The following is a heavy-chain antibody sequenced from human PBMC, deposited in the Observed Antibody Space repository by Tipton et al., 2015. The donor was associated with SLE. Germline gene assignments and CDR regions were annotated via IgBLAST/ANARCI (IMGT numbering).Heavy chain of an antibody. J-gene: IGHJ4*02. CDR2: ISAYNGNT. D-gene: IGHD1-26*01. CDR1: GYTFTSYG. V-gene: IGHV1-18*01. Sequence: QLVQSGAEVKKPGASVKVSCKASGYTFTSYGISWVRQAPGQGLEWMGWISAYNGNTNYAQKLQGRVTITTDESTSTAYMELSSLRSEDTAVYYCARGRGVSGSYYDYWGQGTLVTVSS. CDR3: ARGRGVSGSYYDY.